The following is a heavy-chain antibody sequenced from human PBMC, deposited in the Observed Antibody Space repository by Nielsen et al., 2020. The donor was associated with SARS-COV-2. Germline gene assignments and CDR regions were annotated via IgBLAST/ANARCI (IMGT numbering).Heavy chain of an antibody. CDR3: ARDFGIAAAGTDFDY. D-gene: IGHD6-13*01. V-gene: IGHV3-30*07. J-gene: IGHJ4*02. Sequence: FTFSRDNSKNTLYLQMNSLRAEDTAVYYCARDFGIAAAGTDFDYWGQGTLVTVSS.